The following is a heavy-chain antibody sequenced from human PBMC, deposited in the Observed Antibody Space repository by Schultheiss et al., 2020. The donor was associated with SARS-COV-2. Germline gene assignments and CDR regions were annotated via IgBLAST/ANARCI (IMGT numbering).Heavy chain of an antibody. Sequence: SETLSLTCAVYGGSFSGYYWSWIRQPPGKGLEWIGEINHSGSTNYNPSLKSRVTISVDTSKNQFSLKLSSVTAADTAVYYCARLRGKVSYGGYSYGTFDYWGQGTLVTVSS. CDR2: INHSGST. V-gene: IGHV4-34*01. CDR3: ARLRGKVSYGGYSYGTFDY. CDR1: GGSFSGYY. D-gene: IGHD5-18*01. J-gene: IGHJ4*02.